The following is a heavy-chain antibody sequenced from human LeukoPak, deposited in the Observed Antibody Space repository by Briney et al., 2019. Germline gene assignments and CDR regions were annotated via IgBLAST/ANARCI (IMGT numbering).Heavy chain of an antibody. CDR1: GFTFSSYT. CDR3: AKDLRAHFRYFDSDWFDP. Sequence: GGSLRLSCAASGFTFSSYTMNWVRQAPGKGLEWVSAISSDSFYIYYADSVKGRFTISRDNSKNTLYLQMNSLRAEDTAVYYCAKDLRAHFRYFDSDWFDPWGQGTLVTVSS. V-gene: IGHV3-21*04. CDR2: ISSDSFYI. D-gene: IGHD3-9*01. J-gene: IGHJ5*02.